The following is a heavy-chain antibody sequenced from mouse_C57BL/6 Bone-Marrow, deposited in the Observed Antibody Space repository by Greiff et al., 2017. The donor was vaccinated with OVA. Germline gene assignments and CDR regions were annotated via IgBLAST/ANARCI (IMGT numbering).Heavy chain of an antibody. CDR2: ISYDGSN. J-gene: IGHJ2*01. V-gene: IGHV3-6*01. Sequence: EVKLQESGPGLVKPSQSLSLTCSVTGYSITSGYYWNWIRQFPGNKLEWMGYISYDGSNNYNPSLKNRISITRDTSKNQFFLKLNSVTTEDTATYYCARTYCYYFDYWGQGTTLTVSS. CDR3: ARTYCYYFDY. CDR1: GYSITSGYY. D-gene: IGHD2-10*01.